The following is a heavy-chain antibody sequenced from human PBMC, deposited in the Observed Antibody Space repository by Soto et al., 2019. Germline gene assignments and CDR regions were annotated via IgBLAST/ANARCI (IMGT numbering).Heavy chain of an antibody. V-gene: IGHV2-5*02. J-gene: IGHJ6*02. CDR2: IYWDDDK. D-gene: IGHD2-21*02. Sequence: QITLKESGPTLVRPTQTLTLTCTFSGFSLSTSGVGVGWIRQPPGKALEWLALIYWDDDKRYSPSLKSRLTRTKDTSKNQVVLTMSNMDPVDTATYYCAHSRCGGDCLQSYSSHYYYGMDVWGQGTTVTVSS. CDR1: GFSLSTSGVG. CDR3: AHSRCGGDCLQSYSSHYYYGMDV.